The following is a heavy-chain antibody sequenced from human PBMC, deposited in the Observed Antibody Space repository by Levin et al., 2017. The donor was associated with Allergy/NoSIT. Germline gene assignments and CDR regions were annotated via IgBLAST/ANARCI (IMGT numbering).Heavy chain of an antibody. CDR1: GGSISTSGYF. V-gene: IGHV4-39*02. D-gene: IGHD6-13*01. J-gene: IGHJ4*02. Sequence: PSETLSLTCSVSGGSISTSGYFWGWIRQPPGKGLEWIGSVHYSGSAYYNQSLKSRVTMSVDTSRNQFSLKLSSVTAADTAMFYCVRERTSPLAAAGNHADYWGQGTLVIVSS. CDR2: VHYSGSA. CDR3: VRERTSPLAAAGNHADY.